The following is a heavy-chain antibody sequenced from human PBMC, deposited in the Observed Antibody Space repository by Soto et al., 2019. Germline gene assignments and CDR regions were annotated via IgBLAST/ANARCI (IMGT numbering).Heavy chain of an antibody. CDR3: ARVAYGNGWIFDY. CDR2: IKQDGREK. J-gene: IGHJ4*01. CDR1: GFSFSSYW. V-gene: IGHV3-7*01. D-gene: IGHD6-19*01. Sequence: EVQLVESGGGLVQPGGSLRLSCAGSGFSFSSYWMSCVRQASGKGLEWVANIKQDGREKYYVDSVKGRFTLSRDNAKNSLQLQMSSLRDEDTAIYFCARVAYGNGWIFDYWGQGTLVTVSS.